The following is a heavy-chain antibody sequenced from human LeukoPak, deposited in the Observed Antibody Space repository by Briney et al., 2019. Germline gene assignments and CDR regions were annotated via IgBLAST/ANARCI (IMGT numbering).Heavy chain of an antibody. J-gene: IGHJ3*01. V-gene: IGHV3-23*01. Sequence: GGSLRLSCAASVFTFSSYAMTWVRQAPGKGLEWGSAFSATDGSAQYAESVEGRFTISRDNSQNTLFLQMNSLGAEDTAVCYCARAKIAAAGTGAFDVWGQGTLVTVSS. CDR1: VFTFSSYA. D-gene: IGHD6-13*01. CDR3: ARAKIAAAGTGAFDV. CDR2: FSATDGSA.